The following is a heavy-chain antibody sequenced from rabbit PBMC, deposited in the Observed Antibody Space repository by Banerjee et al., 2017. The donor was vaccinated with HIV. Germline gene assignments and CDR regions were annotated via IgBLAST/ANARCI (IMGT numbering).Heavy chain of an antibody. D-gene: IGHD6-1*01. CDR2: IYTGSGGT. J-gene: IGHJ6*01. Sequence: QEQLVEFGGGLVQPGGSLTLTCTASGFDFSSYYCMCWVRQAPGKGLEWIGCIYTGSGGTWDASWVNGRFTISKTSLTTVTLQLTSLTAADTAAYFCARGGGWAGDGYDLWGPGTLVTVS. CDR1: GFDFSSYYC. V-gene: IGHV1S45*01. CDR3: ARGGGWAGDGYDL.